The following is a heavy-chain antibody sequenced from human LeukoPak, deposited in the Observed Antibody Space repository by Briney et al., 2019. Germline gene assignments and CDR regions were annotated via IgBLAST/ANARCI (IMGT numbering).Heavy chain of an antibody. D-gene: IGHD3-22*01. CDR1: GFTFSSYS. Sequence: GRSLRLSCAASGFTFSSYSMNWVRQAPGKGLEWVSSISSSSSYIYYADSVKGRFTISRDNAKNSLYLQMNSLRAEDTAVYYCARDRSPTYYYDSSGYYEFDYWGQGTLVTVSS. V-gene: IGHV3-21*01. CDR2: ISSSSSYI. J-gene: IGHJ4*02. CDR3: ARDRSPTYYYDSSGYYEFDY.